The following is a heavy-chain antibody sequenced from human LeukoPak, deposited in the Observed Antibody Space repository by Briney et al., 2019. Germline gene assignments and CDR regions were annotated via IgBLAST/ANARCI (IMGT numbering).Heavy chain of an antibody. CDR2: IYYSGST. CDR1: GGSISSGDYY. CDR3: ARMATIRAGYYYYGMDV. D-gene: IGHD5-12*01. Sequence: PSETLSLTCTVSGGSISSGDYYWSWIRQPPGKGLEWIGYIYYSGSTYYNPSLKSRITISVDTSMNQFSLKLSSVTAADTAVYYCARMATIRAGYYYYGMDVWGQGTTVTVSS. V-gene: IGHV4-30-4*01. J-gene: IGHJ6*02.